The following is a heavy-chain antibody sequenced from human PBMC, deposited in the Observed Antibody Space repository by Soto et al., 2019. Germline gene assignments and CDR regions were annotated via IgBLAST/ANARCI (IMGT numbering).Heavy chain of an antibody. J-gene: IGHJ6*02. CDR2: ISSRSDI. CDR3: AREYTAWPLAYGLDV. CDR1: GFTFGTYS. V-gene: IGHV3-21*01. Sequence: PGGSLRLSCVGSGFTFGTYSINWVRQAPGKGLEWVSSISSRSDIYYADSVKGRFTISRDNAKNSVSLQMNSLRAEDTAVYYCAREYTAWPLAYGLDVWGQGTMVTVSS. D-gene: IGHD2-2*02.